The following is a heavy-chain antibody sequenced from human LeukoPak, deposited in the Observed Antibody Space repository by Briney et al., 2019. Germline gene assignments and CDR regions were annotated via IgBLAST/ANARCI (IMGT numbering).Heavy chain of an antibody. J-gene: IGHJ5*02. CDR3: AKDEASIVVVPAAISNWFDP. CDR1: GFTFSSYG. Sequence: QSGGSLRLSCAASGFTFSSYGMHWVRQAPGKGLEWVAFIRYDGSNKYYADSVKGRFTISRDNSKNTLYLQMNSLRAEDTAVYYCAKDEASIVVVPAAISNWFDPWGQGTLVTVSS. D-gene: IGHD2-2*01. V-gene: IGHV3-30*02. CDR2: IRYDGSNK.